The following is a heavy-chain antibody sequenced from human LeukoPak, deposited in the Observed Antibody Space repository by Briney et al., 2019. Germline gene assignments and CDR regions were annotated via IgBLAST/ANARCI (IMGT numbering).Heavy chain of an antibody. V-gene: IGHV3-21*01. Sequence: GGSLRLSCATSGFTFSSYSMNWVRQAPGRGLEWVSSMSSSSSYIYYADSVKGRFTMSRDNAKNSLYLQMNSLRAEDTAVYYCARGSFHYDPVDYWGQGTLVTVSS. CDR1: GFTFSSYS. J-gene: IGHJ4*02. CDR3: ARGSFHYDPVDY. CDR2: MSSSSSYI. D-gene: IGHD3-3*01.